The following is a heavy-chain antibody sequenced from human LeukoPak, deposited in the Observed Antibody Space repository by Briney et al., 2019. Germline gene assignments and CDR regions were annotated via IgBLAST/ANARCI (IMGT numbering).Heavy chain of an antibody. CDR3: ARGGRITMIVVVDFDY. CDR2: FDPEDGET. CDR1: GYTLTELS. V-gene: IGHV1-24*01. Sequence: ASVKVSCKVSGYTLTELSMHWVRQAPGKGLEWMGGFDPEDGETIYAQKFQGRVTITRDTSASTAYMELSSLRSEDTAVYYCARGGRITMIVVVDFDYWGQGTLVTVSS. J-gene: IGHJ4*02. D-gene: IGHD3-22*01.